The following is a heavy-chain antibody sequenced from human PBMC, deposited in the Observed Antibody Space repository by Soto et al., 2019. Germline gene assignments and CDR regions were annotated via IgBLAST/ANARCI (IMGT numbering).Heavy chain of an antibody. Sequence: GASVKVSCKASGYTFTSYAMHWVRQAPGQRLEWMGWINAGNGNTEYSQKFQGRVTITRDTSASTAYMELSSLRSEDTAVYYCALTALAYCGGDCYLDYWGQGTLVTVSS. V-gene: IGHV1-3*01. CDR2: INAGNGNT. CDR1: GYTFTSYA. CDR3: ALTALAYCGGDCYLDY. J-gene: IGHJ4*02. D-gene: IGHD2-21*02.